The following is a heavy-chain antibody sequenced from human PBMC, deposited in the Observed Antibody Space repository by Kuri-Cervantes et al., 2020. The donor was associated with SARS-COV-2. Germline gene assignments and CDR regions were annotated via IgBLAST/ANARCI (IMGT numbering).Heavy chain of an antibody. CDR1: GGSISSSSYY. CDR2: IYYSGST. V-gene: IGHV4-39*01. J-gene: IGHJ4*02. D-gene: IGHD6-19*01. Sequence: SETLSLTCTVSGGSISSSSYYWGWIRQPPGKGLEWIGSIYYSGSTYYNPSLKSRVTISVDTSKNQFSLKLSSVTDADTAVYYCARQFSQWLVWYWGQGTLVTVSS. CDR3: ARQFSQWLVWY.